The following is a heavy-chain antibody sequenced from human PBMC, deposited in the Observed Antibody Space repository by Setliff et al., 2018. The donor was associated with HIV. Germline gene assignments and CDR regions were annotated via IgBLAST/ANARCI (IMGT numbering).Heavy chain of an antibody. CDR3: ARVSPFLYYYDTSGHSGAFDI. D-gene: IGHD3-22*01. J-gene: IGHJ3*02. Sequence: ASVKVSCKASGYTFTGYYINWMRQAPGQGLEWMGWINSNSGGTNYAQRFQGRVTVTRDTSISTAYMELSRLRSDDTAVYYCARVSPFLYYYDTSGHSGAFDIWGQGTVVTVSS. V-gene: IGHV1-2*02. CDR1: GYTFTGYY. CDR2: INSNSGGT.